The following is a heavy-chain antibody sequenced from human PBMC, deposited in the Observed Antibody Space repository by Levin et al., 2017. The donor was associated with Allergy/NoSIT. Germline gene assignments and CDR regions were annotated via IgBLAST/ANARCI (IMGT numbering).Heavy chain of an antibody. Sequence: MTSETLSLTCTVSGDSMTNYFWTWIRQPPGKGLEWIGRVYSSGNTNYNPVLESRVTMSIDTSKSQFSLRLTYVTAADTALYYCARGTMSDTNGYFYDWFDPWGKGTLVTVS. D-gene: IGHD3-22*01. V-gene: IGHV4-4*07. CDR1: GDSMTNYF. CDR3: ARGTMSDTNGYFYDWFDP. J-gene: IGHJ5*02. CDR2: VYSSGNT.